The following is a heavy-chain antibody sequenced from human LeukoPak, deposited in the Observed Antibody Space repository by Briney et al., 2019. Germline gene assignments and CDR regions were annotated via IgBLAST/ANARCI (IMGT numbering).Heavy chain of an antibody. Sequence: GASVKVSCKASGYTFTIYGISWVRHAPGQGLEWMGWISAYNSNTNYAQKLQGRVTMTTDTSTSTAYMELRSLRSDDTAVYYCAREGKNSDRDKFDYWGQGTLVTVSS. CDR3: AREGKNSDRDKFDY. D-gene: IGHD2-21*02. CDR1: GYTFTIYG. CDR2: ISAYNSNT. J-gene: IGHJ4*02. V-gene: IGHV1-18*01.